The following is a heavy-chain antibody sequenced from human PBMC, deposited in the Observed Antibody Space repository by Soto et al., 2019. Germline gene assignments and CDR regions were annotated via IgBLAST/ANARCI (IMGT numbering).Heavy chain of an antibody. J-gene: IGHJ5*02. D-gene: IGHD4-4*01. CDR1: GGSISSGDYY. Sequence: QVQLQESGPGLVKPSQTLSLTCTVSGGSISSGDYYWSWIRQPPGKGLEWIGYIYYSGSTYYNPSLKSRLTMSVDTSKNQFSLKLSSVTAADTAVYYCARDRTTGNWFDPWGQGTLVTVSS. CDR3: ARDRTTGNWFDP. CDR2: IYYSGST. V-gene: IGHV4-30-4*01.